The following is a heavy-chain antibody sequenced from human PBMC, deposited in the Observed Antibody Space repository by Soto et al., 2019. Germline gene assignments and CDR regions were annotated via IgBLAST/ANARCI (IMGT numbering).Heavy chain of an antibody. Sequence: QVQLQESGPGLVKPSETLSLTCTVSGGSISSYYWSWIRQSPGKGLEWIGYIYHSGSTHYNPSLKSRVTISIDTSKKQFSLKLSSVSAADPAVYYYAGAPLVPGAPWFDPWGQGTLVTVSS. CDR1: GGSISSYY. D-gene: IGHD3-10*01. CDR3: AGAPLVPGAPWFDP. CDR2: IYHSGST. J-gene: IGHJ5*02. V-gene: IGHV4-59*01.